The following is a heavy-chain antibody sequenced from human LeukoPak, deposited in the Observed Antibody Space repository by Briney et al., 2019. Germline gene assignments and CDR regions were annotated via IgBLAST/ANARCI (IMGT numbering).Heavy chain of an antibody. V-gene: IGHV1-46*01. CDR3: ARDQGGFDY. CDR1: GYTFTSNY. J-gene: IGHJ4*02. CDR2: IYPRDGST. Sequence: ASVKVSCKASGYTFTSNYIHWVRQAPGQGLEWMGMIYPRDGSTSYAQKFQGRVTVTRDTSTSTVHTELSGLRSEDTAVYYCARDQGGFDYWGQGTLVTVSS.